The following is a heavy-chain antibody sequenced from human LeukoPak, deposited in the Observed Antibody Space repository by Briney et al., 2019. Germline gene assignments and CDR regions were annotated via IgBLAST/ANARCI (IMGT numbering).Heavy chain of an antibody. D-gene: IGHD5-18*01. Sequence: SGPTLVKPTQTLTLTCTFSGFSLSTSGVGVGWIRQPPGKALEWLALIYWNDDKRYSPSLKTRLTISKDTSKNQVVLTMTNMDPVDTATYYCARVRRYSYGYATFDYWGQGTLVTVSS. CDR3: ARVRRYSYGYATFDY. CDR2: IYWNDDK. V-gene: IGHV2-5*01. J-gene: IGHJ4*02. CDR1: GFSLSTSGVG.